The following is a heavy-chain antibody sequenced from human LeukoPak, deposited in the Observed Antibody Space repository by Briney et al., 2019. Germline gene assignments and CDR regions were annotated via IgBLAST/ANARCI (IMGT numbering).Heavy chain of an antibody. CDR2: IYTSGST. Sequence: SQTLSLTCTVSGGSISSGSYYWSWIRQPAGKGLEWIGRIYTSGSTNYNPSLKGRVTISVDTSKNQFSLKLSSVTAADTAVYYCASYKGKDAFDIWGQGTMVTVSS. CDR1: GGSISSGSYY. J-gene: IGHJ3*02. D-gene: IGHD3-10*01. CDR3: ASYKGKDAFDI. V-gene: IGHV4-61*02.